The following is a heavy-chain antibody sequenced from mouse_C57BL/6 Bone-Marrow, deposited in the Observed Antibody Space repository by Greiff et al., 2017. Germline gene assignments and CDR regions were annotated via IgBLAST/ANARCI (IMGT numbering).Heavy chain of an antibody. CDR1: GYTFTSYW. D-gene: IGHD1-1*01. CDR2: IDPSDSYT. J-gene: IGHJ4*01. V-gene: IGHV1-69*01. Sequence: QVQLQQPGAELVMPGASVKLSCKASGYTFTSYWMHWVKQRPGQGLEWIGEIDPSDSYTNYNQKFKGKSTLTVDKSSSTAYMQLSSLTSEDSAVYYCARKERVVARNYAMDYWGQGTSVTVSS. CDR3: ARKERVVARNYAMDY.